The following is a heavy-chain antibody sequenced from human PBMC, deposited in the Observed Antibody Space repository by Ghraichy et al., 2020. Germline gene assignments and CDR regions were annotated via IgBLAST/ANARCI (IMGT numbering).Heavy chain of an antibody. CDR1: GGSISSGSYY. Sequence: SETLSLTCTVSGGSISSGSYYWSWIRQPAGKGLEWIGRIYTSGSTNYNPSLKSRVTISVDTSKNQFSLKLSSVTAADTALYYCARGDNWNDNAFDIWGQGKMVTVSS. J-gene: IGHJ3*02. CDR3: ARGDNWNDNAFDI. V-gene: IGHV4-61*02. D-gene: IGHD1-20*01. CDR2: IYTSGST.